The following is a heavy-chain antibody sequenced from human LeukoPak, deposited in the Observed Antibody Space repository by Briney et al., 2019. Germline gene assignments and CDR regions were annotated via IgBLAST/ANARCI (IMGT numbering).Heavy chain of an antibody. CDR3: AKDVPGYSGSYYDY. D-gene: IGHD1-26*01. J-gene: IGHJ4*02. V-gene: IGHV3-23*01. CDR1: GFTFSSYA. CDR2: ISGSGGST. Sequence: GGSLRLSCAASGFTFSSYAMSWVRQAPGKGLEWVSAISGSGGSTYYADSVKGRFTISRDNSKNTLYLKMNSLRAEDTAVYYCAKDVPGYSGSYYDYWGQGTLVTVSS.